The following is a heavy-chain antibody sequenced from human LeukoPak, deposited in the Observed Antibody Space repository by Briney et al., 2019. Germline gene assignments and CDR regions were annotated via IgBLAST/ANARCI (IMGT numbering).Heavy chain of an antibody. CDR3: ARGRFSSPDDY. D-gene: IGHD2-15*01. CDR1: EFSVSSNY. Sequence: GGSLRLSCAVSEFSVSSNYMNWVRQAPGKGLEWVSVIYSGGATYYADSVRGRFTISRDNSKNMVSLQMTSLGAEDTAVYYCARGRFSSPDDYWGQGTLVTVSS. CDR2: IYSGGAT. J-gene: IGHJ4*02. V-gene: IGHV3-53*01.